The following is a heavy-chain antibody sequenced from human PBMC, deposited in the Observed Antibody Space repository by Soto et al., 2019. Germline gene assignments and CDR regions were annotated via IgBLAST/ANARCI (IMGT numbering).Heavy chain of an antibody. D-gene: IGHD3-9*01. CDR1: GDSVSSNSAS. J-gene: IGHJ6*03. V-gene: IGHV6-1*01. CDR2: TYYRSKWYN. Sequence: SQTLSLTCAISGDSVSSNSASWNWIRQSPSRGLEWLGRTYYRSKWYNDYAVSVKSRITINPDTSKNQFSLQLNSVTPEDTAVYYCARDLKDILTGYYIDYYYYMDVWGKGTTVTVSS. CDR3: ARDLKDILTGYYIDYYYYMDV.